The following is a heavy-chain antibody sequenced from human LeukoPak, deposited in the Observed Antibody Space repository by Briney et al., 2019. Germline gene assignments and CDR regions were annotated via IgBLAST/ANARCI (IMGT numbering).Heavy chain of an antibody. Sequence: GESLKISCKGSGYGYSFTSYWIGWVRQMPGKGLEWMGIIYPGDSDTRYSPSLQGQVTISVDKSISTAYLQLRSLKASDTAMYYCARPVVAGTSVLRFDCWGPGTLVTVSS. CDR1: GYGYSFTSYW. J-gene: IGHJ4*02. D-gene: IGHD6-19*01. V-gene: IGHV5-51*01. CDR3: ARPVVAGTSVLRFDC. CDR2: IYPGDSDT.